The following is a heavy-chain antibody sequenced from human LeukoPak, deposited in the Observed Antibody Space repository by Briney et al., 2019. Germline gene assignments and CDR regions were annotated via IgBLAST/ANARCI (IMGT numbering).Heavy chain of an antibody. CDR3: AKGGYGDYSELDY. V-gene: IGHV3-23*01. CDR1: GFTFSSYG. D-gene: IGHD4-17*01. Sequence: GGSLRLSCAASGFTFSSYGMSWVRQAPGKGLEWVSAISGSGGSTYYADSVKGRFTISRDNSKNTLYLQMNSLRAEDTAVYYCAKGGYGDYSELDYWGQGTLVTVSS. CDR2: ISGSGGST. J-gene: IGHJ4*02.